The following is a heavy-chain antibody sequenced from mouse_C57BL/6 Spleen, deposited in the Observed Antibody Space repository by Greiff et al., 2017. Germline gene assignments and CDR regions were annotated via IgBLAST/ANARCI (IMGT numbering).Heavy chain of an antibody. V-gene: IGHV2-2*01. J-gene: IGHJ4*01. CDR1: GFSLTSYG. Sequence: VQLQQSGPGLVQPSQSLSITCTVSGFSLTSYGVHWVRQSPGKGLEWLGVIWSGGSTDYNAAFISRLSISKDNSKSQVFFKMNSLQADDTAIYYCARGSYGNPRAMDYWGQGTSVTVSS. CDR3: ARGSYGNPRAMDY. D-gene: IGHD2-1*01. CDR2: IWSGGST.